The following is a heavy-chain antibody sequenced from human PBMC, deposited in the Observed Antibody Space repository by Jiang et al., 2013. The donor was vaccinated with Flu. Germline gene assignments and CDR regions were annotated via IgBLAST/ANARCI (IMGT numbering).Heavy chain of an antibody. V-gene: IGHV5-51*01. Sequence: QLVESGAEVKKPGESLMISCKGSGYSFIIYWIGWVRQMPGRGLEWMGIIYPGDSDTGYSPSFQGQVTISADKFINTAYLQWSSLKASDTAIYYCARGGLGPRDVFDIWGQGTMVTVSS. CDR2: IYPGDSDT. J-gene: IGHJ3*02. CDR1: GYSFIIYW. D-gene: IGHD3-16*01. CDR3: ARGGLGPRDVFDI.